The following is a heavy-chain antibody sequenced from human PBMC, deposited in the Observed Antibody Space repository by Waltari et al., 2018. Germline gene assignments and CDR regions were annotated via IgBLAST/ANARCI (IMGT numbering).Heavy chain of an antibody. CDR2: SKAGKGNT. D-gene: IGHD6-13*01. CDR3: ARSRAWIAAAGLDY. CDR1: GYTFTSYA. V-gene: IGHV1-3*01. Sequence: QVQLVQSGAEVKKPGASVKVSCKASGYTFTSYAMHWVRQAPGQRLEWMGGSKAGKGNTKYSQKFQGRVTITRDTSASTAYMELSSLRSEDTAVYYCARSRAWIAAAGLDYWGQGTLVTVSS. J-gene: IGHJ4*02.